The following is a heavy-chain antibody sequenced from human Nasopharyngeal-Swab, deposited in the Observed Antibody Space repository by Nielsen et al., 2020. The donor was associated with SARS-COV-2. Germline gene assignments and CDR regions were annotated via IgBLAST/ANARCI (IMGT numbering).Heavy chain of an antibody. J-gene: IGHJ3*02. CDR1: VYTFPSYY. D-gene: IGHD7-27*01. CDR2: INPSGGST. Sequence: ASVKVSCKASVYTFPSYYMHWVRQAPGQGLEWMGIINPSGGSTSYAQKFQGRVTMTRDTSTSTVYMELSSLRSEDTAVYYCARSFLGTSDAFDIWGQGTMVTVSS. V-gene: IGHV1-46*01. CDR3: ARSFLGTSDAFDI.